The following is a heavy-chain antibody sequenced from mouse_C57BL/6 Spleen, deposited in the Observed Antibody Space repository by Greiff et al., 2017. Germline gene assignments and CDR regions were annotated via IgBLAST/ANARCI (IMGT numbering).Heavy chain of an antibody. D-gene: IGHD1-1*01. Sequence: EVNVVESGEGLVKPGGSLKLSCAASGFTFSSYAMSWVRQTPEKRLEWVAYISSGGDYIYYADTVKGRFTISRDNARNTLYLQMSSLKSEDTAMYYCTRGVEGPYYYGSSPFDYWGQGTTLTVSS. CDR2: ISSGGDYI. CDR1: GFTFSSYA. CDR3: TRGVEGPYYYGSSPFDY. V-gene: IGHV5-9-1*02. J-gene: IGHJ2*01.